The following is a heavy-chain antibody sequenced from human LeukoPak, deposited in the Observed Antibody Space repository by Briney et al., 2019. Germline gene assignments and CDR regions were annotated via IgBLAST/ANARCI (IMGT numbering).Heavy chain of an antibody. CDR1: GYTFTSYA. D-gene: IGHD5-18*01. V-gene: IGHV7-4-1*02. CDR3: ARHISFANTPMIQYTWLDR. CDR2: INTNTGNP. J-gene: IGHJ5*02. Sequence: GASVKVSCKASGYTFTSYAMNWVRQAPGQGLEWMGWINTNTGNPTYAQGFTGRFVFSLDTSVSTAYLQISSLKAEDTAMYFCARHISFANTPMIQYTWLDRWGQGTLVTVSS.